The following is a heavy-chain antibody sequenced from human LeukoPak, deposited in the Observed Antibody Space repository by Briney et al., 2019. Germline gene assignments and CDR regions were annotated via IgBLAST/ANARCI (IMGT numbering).Heavy chain of an antibody. J-gene: IGHJ4*02. CDR2: ISYDGSNK. Sequence: GRSLRLSCAASGFTFSSYGMHWVRQAPGKGLEWVAVISYDGSNKYYADSVKGRFTISRDNSKNTLYLQMNSLRAEDTAVYYCAKDRVITMVRGVIGYWGQGTLVTVSS. CDR1: GFTFSSYG. D-gene: IGHD3-10*01. CDR3: AKDRVITMVRGVIGY. V-gene: IGHV3-30*18.